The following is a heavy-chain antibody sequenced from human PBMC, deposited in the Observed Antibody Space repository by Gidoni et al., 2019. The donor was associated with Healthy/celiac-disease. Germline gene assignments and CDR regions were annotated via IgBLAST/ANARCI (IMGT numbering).Heavy chain of an antibody. Sequence: EVQLLESGGGLVQPGGSLRLSCAASGCTFSSYAMSWVRQAPGKGLVWVSAISGCGGSTYYADSVKGRFTISRDNSKNTLYLQMNSLRAEDTAVYYCAKEDDSGIAVAPVDYWGQGTLVTVSS. CDR3: AKEDDSGIAVAPVDY. CDR1: GCTFSSYA. V-gene: IGHV3-23*01. CDR2: ISGCGGST. J-gene: IGHJ4*02. D-gene: IGHD6-19*01.